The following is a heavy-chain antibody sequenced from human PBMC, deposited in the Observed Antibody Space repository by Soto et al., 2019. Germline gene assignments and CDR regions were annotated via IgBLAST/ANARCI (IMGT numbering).Heavy chain of an antibody. J-gene: IGHJ4*02. CDR2: IYTGGST. Sequence: EVQLVESGGGWIQPGGSLRLSCAASAFTVSSNYITWVRQVPGKGLEWVSVIYTGGSTYYADSVKCRFTISRDNSKNTLYLQMNSLRADDTALYYWARAEYYGVLDYWGQGTLVTVSS. V-gene: IGHV3-53*01. D-gene: IGHD4-17*01. CDR1: AFTVSSNY. CDR3: ARAEYYGVLDY.